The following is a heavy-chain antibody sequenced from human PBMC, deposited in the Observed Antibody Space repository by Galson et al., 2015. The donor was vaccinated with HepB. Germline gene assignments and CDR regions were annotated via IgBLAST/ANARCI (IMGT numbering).Heavy chain of an antibody. CDR2: INPNSGDT. CDR3: AREGHYDSSPETRY. Sequence: SVKVSCKASGYTFSGYYMHWVRQAPGQGLEWMGRINPNSGDTNYAQKFQGRVTITRDTSIRTAYMELSRLRSDDAAVYYCAREGHYDSSPETRYWGQGTLVTVSS. CDR1: GYTFSGYY. D-gene: IGHD3-22*01. V-gene: IGHV1-2*06. J-gene: IGHJ4*02.